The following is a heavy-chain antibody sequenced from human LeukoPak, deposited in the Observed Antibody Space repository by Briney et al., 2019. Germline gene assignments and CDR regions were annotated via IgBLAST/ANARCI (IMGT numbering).Heavy chain of an antibody. CDR3: ARARSGYCSSTSCHGAYYYGMDV. J-gene: IGHJ6*02. V-gene: IGHV4-59*01. Sequence: PSETLSLTCTVSGGSISSYYWSWIRQPPGKGLEWIGYIYYSGSTNSNPSLKSRVTISVDTSKNQFSLKLSSVTAADTAVYYCARARSGYCSSTSCHGAYYYGMDVWGQGTTVTVSS. D-gene: IGHD2-2*01. CDR1: GGSISSYY. CDR2: IYYSGST.